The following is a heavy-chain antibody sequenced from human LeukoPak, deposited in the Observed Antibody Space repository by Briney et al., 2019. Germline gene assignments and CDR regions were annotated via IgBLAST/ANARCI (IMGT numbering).Heavy chain of an antibody. CDR2: IYYSGST. D-gene: IGHD5-12*01. V-gene: IGHV4-39*01. CDR1: GGSISSSSYY. CDR3: AHCGYSGYDGPGYFDY. J-gene: IGHJ4*02. Sequence: SETLSLTCTVSGGSISSSSYYWGWVRQPPGKGLELIGCIYYSGSTYYHPSLKSRVTISVDTSKNQFSLKLSSVTAADTAVYYCAHCGYSGYDGPGYFDYWGQGTLVTVSS.